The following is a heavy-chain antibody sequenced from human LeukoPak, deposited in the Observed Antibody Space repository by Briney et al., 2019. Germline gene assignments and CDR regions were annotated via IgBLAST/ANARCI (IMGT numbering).Heavy chain of an antibody. V-gene: IGHV1-46*01. Sequence: ASVKVSCKASGYTFTSYYMHWVRQAPGQGLEWMGIINPSGGSTSYAQKSQGRVTMTRDTSTSTVYMELSSLRSEDTAVYYCARDPYFNWNYYYYGMDVWGQGTTVTVSS. D-gene: IGHD3-9*01. J-gene: IGHJ6*02. CDR1: GYTFTSYY. CDR2: INPSGGST. CDR3: ARDPYFNWNYYYYGMDV.